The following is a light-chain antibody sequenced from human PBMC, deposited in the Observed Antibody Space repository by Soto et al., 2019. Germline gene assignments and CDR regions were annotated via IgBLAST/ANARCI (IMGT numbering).Light chain of an antibody. V-gene: IGKV1-5*03. CDR2: KAS. J-gene: IGKJ1*01. Sequence: DIQMTQSPSTLSASVGDRVTITCRASESISGWLAWYQQNPGKAPKLVIFKASTLESGVPSSFSGSGSGTAFTLSISSLQPDDFATYYCQQYNSYPRTFGQGTKVEIK. CDR3: QQYNSYPRT. CDR1: ESISGW.